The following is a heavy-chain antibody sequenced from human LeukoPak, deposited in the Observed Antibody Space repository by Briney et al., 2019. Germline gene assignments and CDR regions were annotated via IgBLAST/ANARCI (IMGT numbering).Heavy chain of an antibody. CDR2: IYPGDSDT. CDR1: GYSFTSYW. CDR3: ARLGIEVTRYPDY. D-gene: IGHD2-21*01. J-gene: IGHJ4*02. Sequence: GESLKISCKGSGYSFTSYWIGWVRQMPGKGLEWMGIIYPGDSDTRYSPSFQGQVTISADKSISTAYLQWSSLQASDTAMCYCARLGIEVTRYPDYWGQGTLVTVSS. V-gene: IGHV5-51*01.